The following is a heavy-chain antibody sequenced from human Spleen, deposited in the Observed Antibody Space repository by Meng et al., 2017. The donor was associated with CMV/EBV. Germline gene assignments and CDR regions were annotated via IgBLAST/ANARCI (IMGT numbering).Heavy chain of an antibody. Sequence: GESLKISCAASGFTFSVYSMNWVRQAPGKGLEWVATIKQDGSEKYYVDSVKGRFTISRDYAKNSLYLQMNSLRAEDTAVYYCATARATYFDYWGQGILVTVSS. CDR2: IKQDGSEK. CDR3: ATARATYFDY. J-gene: IGHJ4*02. V-gene: IGHV3-7*01. CDR1: GFTFSVYS.